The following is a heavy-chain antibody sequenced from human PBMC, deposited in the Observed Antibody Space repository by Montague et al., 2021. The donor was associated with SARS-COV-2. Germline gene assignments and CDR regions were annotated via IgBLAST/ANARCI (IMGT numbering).Heavy chain of an antibody. CDR2: IGTAGDT. V-gene: IGHV3-13*01. CDR1: GFTFSSYD. J-gene: IGHJ4*02. Sequence: SLRLSCAASGFTFSSYDMHWVRQATGKGLEWVSAIGTAGDTYYPGSVKGRFTISRENAKNSLYLQMNSLRAGDTAVYYCARAPRGYYDSSGCYNPPYYFDYWGQGTLVTVSS. CDR3: ARAPRGYYDSSGCYNPPYYFDY. D-gene: IGHD3-22*01.